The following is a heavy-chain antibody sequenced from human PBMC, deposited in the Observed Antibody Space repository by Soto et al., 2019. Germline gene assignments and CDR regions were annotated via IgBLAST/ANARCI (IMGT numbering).Heavy chain of an antibody. J-gene: IGHJ6*02. D-gene: IGHD5-18*01. Sequence: PGGSLRLSCAASGFTFSSYAMSWVRQAPGKGLEWVSAISGSGGSTYYADSVKGRFTISRDNSKNTLYLQMNSLRAEDTAVYYCAKDREVHSYHPYYYYYGMDVWGQETTVTVSS. CDR2: ISGSGGST. CDR3: AKDREVHSYHPYYYYYGMDV. CDR1: GFTFSSYA. V-gene: IGHV3-23*01.